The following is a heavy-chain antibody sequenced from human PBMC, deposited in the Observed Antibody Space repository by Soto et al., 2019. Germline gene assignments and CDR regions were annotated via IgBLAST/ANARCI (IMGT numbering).Heavy chain of an antibody. V-gene: IGHV3-23*01. D-gene: IGHD3-3*01. CDR3: AKATLRVVHPFVFDD. CDR2: ISGSGGAT. CDR1: GFTLSSYA. J-gene: IGHJ4*02. Sequence: XGSLRLTCEASGFTLSSYAMNWVRQAPGKGLEWISVISGSGGATYFADSVKGRFVISRDNSKNTLYLQMNSLRAEDTAIYYCAKATLRVVHPFVFDDWGQGSLVTVPS.